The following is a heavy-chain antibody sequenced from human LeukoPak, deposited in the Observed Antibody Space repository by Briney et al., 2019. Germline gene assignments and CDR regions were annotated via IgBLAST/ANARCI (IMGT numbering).Heavy chain of an antibody. V-gene: IGHV3-23*01. Sequence: GGSLRLSRAASGFTFSSYAMSWVRQAPGKGLEWVSAISGSGGSTYYAASVKGRFTISRDNSKTTLYLQMNSLRAEDTAVYYCAKDLSFGWYYFDYWGQGTLVTVSS. CDR3: AKDLSFGWYYFDY. CDR1: GFTFSSYA. CDR2: ISGSGGST. J-gene: IGHJ4*02. D-gene: IGHD2-15*01.